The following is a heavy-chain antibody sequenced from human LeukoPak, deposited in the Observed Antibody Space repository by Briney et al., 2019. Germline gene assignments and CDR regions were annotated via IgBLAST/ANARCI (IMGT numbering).Heavy chain of an antibody. CDR3: ARGLAEYSSSGDV. J-gene: IGHJ6*04. D-gene: IGHD6-6*01. CDR1: GFTFSSYW. Sequence: GGSLRLSCAASGFTFSSYWMSWVRQAPGKGLEWVANIKQDGSEKYYVDSVKGRFTISRDNAKNSLYLQMNSLRAEDMAVYYCARGLAEYSSSGDVWGKGTTVTVSS. V-gene: IGHV3-7*01. CDR2: IKQDGSEK.